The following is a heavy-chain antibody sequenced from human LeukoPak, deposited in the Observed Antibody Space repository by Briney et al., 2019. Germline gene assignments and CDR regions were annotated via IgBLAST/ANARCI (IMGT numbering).Heavy chain of an antibody. CDR1: GGSISSSNW. V-gene: IGHV4-4*02. Sequence: SETLSLTCAVSGGSISSSNWWSWVRQPPGKGLEWIGEIYHSGSTNYNPSLKSRVTISVDKSKNQFSLKLSSVTAADTAVYYCASRSSWLNYYYYMDVWGKGTTVTVSS. D-gene: IGHD6-13*01. CDR3: ASRSSWLNYYYYMDV. J-gene: IGHJ6*03. CDR2: IYHSGST.